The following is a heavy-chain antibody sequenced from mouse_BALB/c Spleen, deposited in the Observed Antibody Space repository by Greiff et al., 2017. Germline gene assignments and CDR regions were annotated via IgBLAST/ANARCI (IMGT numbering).Heavy chain of an antibody. J-gene: IGHJ3*01. D-gene: IGHD2-1*01. CDR1: GFSLTSYG. CDR3: ARDQGNYVIWFAY. CDR2: IWAGGST. Sequence: VQGVESGPGLVAPSQSLSITCTVSGFSLTSYGVHWVRQPPGKGLEWLGVIWAGGSTNYNSALMSRLSISKDNSKSQVFLKMNSLQTDDTAMYYCARDQGNYVIWFAYWGQGTLVTVSA. V-gene: IGHV2-9*02.